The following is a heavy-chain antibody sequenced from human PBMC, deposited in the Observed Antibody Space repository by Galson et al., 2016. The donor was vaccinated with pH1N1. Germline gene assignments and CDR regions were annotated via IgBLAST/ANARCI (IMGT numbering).Heavy chain of an antibody. V-gene: IGHV3-20*04. CDR3: VRKGDWGYYYFDY. Sequence: SLRLSCAGSGFSFDDYDMSWVRQAPGKGLEWVSGINWNGGRTAYADSVEGRFTISRDNAKNSLYLQMHSLRAEDTALYYCVRKGDWGYYYFDYWGQGTLVSVSS. J-gene: IGHJ4*02. D-gene: IGHD7-27*01. CDR2: INWNGGRT. CDR1: GFSFDDYD.